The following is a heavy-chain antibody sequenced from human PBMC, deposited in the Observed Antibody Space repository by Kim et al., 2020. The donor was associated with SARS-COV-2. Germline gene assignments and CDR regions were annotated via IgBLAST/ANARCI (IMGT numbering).Heavy chain of an antibody. CDR2: IIPIFGTA. J-gene: IGHJ3*02. D-gene: IGHD2-2*02. CDR3: ARDLQNPSRRYCSSTSCYMRAFDI. Sequence: SVKVSCKASGGTFSSYAISWVRQAPGQGLEWMGGIIPIFGTANYAQKFQGRVTITADESTSTAYMELSSLRSEDTAVYYCARDLQNPSRRYCSSTSCYMRAFDIWGQGTMVTVSS. CDR1: GGTFSSYA. V-gene: IGHV1-69*13.